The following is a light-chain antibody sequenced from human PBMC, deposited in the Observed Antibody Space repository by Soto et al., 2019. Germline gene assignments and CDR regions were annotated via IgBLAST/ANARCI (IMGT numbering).Light chain of an antibody. CDR3: QQYNNWPPIT. CDR2: RAS. J-gene: IGKJ5*01. V-gene: IGKV3-15*01. CDR1: QSVTSN. Sequence: EIVMTQSPATLSVSPGERVTLHCRASQSVTSNLAWYQHKPGQSPRLLIYRASARATGVPDRFSGSGSGTEFNLTISSLQSEDFAVYYCQQYNNWPPITFGQGTRLEIK.